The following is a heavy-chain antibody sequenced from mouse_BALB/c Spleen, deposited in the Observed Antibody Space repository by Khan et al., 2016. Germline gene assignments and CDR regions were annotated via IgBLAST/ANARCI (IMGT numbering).Heavy chain of an antibody. CDR2: IRLKSNNYAT. J-gene: IGHJ2*01. V-gene: IGHV6-6*02. Sequence: EVKLEESGGGLVQPGGSMKLSCVASGFTFSNYWMNWVRQSPEKGLEWVAEIRLKSNNYATHFAESVKGRFTISRDDSKSSVYLQMNNLRAEDTGIYYCTTVVDYWGQGTTLTVSS. CDR3: TTVVDY. D-gene: IGHD1-1*01. CDR1: GFTFSNYW.